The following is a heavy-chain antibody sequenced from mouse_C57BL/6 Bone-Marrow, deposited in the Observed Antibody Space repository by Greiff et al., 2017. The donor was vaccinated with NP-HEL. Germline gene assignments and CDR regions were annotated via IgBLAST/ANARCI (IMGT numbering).Heavy chain of an antibody. V-gene: IGHV5-17*01. D-gene: IGHD1-1*01. CDR1: GFTFSDYG. Sequence: EVHLVESGGGLVKPGGSLKLSCAASGFTFSDYGMHWVRQAPEKGLEWVAYISSGGSTIYYADTVKGRFTISRDNAKNTLFLQMTSLRTEDTATYYCARSDYYGSSSWYFDVWGTGTTVTVSS. CDR3: ARSDYYGSSSWYFDV. J-gene: IGHJ1*03. CDR2: ISSGGSTI.